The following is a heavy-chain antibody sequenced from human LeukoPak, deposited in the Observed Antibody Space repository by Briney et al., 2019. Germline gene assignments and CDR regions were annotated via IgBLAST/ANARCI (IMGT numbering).Heavy chain of an antibody. CDR1: GGTFSSYA. V-gene: IGHV1-69*13. CDR3: ASQTRDYYGSGRGWFDP. D-gene: IGHD3-10*01. Sequence: ASVKVSCKASGGTFSSYAISWVRQAPGQGLEWMGGIIPIFGTANYAQKFQGRVTITADESTSTAYMELSSLRSEDTAVYYCASQTRDYYGSGRGWFDPWGQGTLVTVSS. CDR2: IIPIFGTA. J-gene: IGHJ5*02.